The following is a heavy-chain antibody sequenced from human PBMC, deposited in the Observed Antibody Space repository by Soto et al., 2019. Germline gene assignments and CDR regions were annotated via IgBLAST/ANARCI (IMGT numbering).Heavy chain of an antibody. CDR1: GFTFSSYA. Sequence: GGSLRLSCAASGFTFSSYAMSWVRQAPGKGLEWASAISGSGGSTYYADSVKGRFTISRDNSKNTLYLQMNSLRAEDTAVYYCAKDFREDYYDSSGYYGPFDYWGQGTLVTVSS. J-gene: IGHJ4*02. V-gene: IGHV3-23*01. D-gene: IGHD3-22*01. CDR3: AKDFREDYYDSSGYYGPFDY. CDR2: ISGSGGST.